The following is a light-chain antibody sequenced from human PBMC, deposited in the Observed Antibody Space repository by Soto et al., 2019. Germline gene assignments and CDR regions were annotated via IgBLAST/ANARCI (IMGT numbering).Light chain of an antibody. CDR3: QQHGTSPIT. CDR2: GAS. J-gene: IGKJ5*01. V-gene: IGKV3-20*01. Sequence: EIVMTQSPATLSVSPGERATLSCRASQTVIHNHLAWHQQKPGQTPRLLVYGASSRATGIPDRFSGGGSGTDFTLTISRLEPEDFAVYYCQQHGTSPITFGQGTRLEIK. CDR1: QTVIHNH.